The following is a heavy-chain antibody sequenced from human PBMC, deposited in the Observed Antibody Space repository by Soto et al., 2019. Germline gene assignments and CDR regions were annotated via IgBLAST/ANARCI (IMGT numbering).Heavy chain of an antibody. D-gene: IGHD3-10*01. CDR1: GGSFSGYY. J-gene: IGHJ5*02. CDR3: ARGLTSGFDP. CDR2: INHSGST. V-gene: IGHV4-34*01. Sequence: PSETLSLTCAVYGGSFSGYYWSWIRQPPGKGLEWIGEINHSGSTSYNPSLKSRVTISVDTSKNQFSLKLSSVTAADTAVYYCARGLTSGFDPWGQGTLVTVSS.